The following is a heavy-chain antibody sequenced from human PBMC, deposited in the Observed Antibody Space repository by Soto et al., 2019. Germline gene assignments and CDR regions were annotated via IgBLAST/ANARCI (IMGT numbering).Heavy chain of an antibody. CDR1: GFTLSGYA. Sequence: EVQLAESGGGLAQPGGSLRLSCAASGFTLSGYAMDWVRQAPGKGLEYVSGISSNGVGTYYANSVQGRFTISRDNSKNPVYLQMGSLGPEDMAVYYCARRARPDFYYMAVWGKGTTVTVS. D-gene: IGHD6-6*01. V-gene: IGHV3-64*01. CDR3: ARRARPDFYYMAV. CDR2: ISSNGVGT. J-gene: IGHJ6*03.